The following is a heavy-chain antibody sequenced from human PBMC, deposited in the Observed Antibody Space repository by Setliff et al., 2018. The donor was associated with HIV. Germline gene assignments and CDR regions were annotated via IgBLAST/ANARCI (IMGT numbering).Heavy chain of an antibody. CDR2: IYYTGST. CDR3: ARGRSGWYSGYYYYYMDV. D-gene: IGHD6-19*01. J-gene: IGHJ6*03. CDR1: GGSISSGDYY. Sequence: ASETLSLTCTVSGGSISSGDYYWSWIRQHPRKGLEWIGYIYYTGSTYYNPSLKSRVTISVDTSKNQFSLKLSSVTAADTAVYYCARGRSGWYSGYYYYYMDVWGKGTTVTVSS. V-gene: IGHV4-31*03.